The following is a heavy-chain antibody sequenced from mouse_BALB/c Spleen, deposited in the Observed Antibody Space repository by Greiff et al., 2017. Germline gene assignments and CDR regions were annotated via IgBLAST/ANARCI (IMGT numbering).Heavy chain of an antibody. Sequence: EVKLQESGPGLVKPSQSLSLTCSVTGYSITSGYYWNWIRQLPGNKQEWGGYISYDGSNNYNPSLKNRISITRDTSKNQLFLKLNSVTTEDTATYYCARSYYDYGAWFAYWGQGTLVTVSA. J-gene: IGHJ3*01. CDR1: GYSITSGYY. CDR3: ARSYYDYGAWFAY. D-gene: IGHD2-4*01. CDR2: ISYDGSN. V-gene: IGHV3-6*02.